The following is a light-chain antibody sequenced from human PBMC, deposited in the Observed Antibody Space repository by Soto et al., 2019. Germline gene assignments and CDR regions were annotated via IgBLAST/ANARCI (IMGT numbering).Light chain of an antibody. CDR3: KQRSNWPPIT. CDR2: GAS. J-gene: IGKJ5*01. V-gene: IGKV3-11*01. Sequence: EVVLTQSPATLSLSPGERATLSCRASQSVSTSLAWYQQKPGQAPRLLIYGASNRATGVPDRFSGSGYGTDFTLTISGLEPEDFAVYFCKQRSNWPPITFGQGTRLEIK. CDR1: QSVSTS.